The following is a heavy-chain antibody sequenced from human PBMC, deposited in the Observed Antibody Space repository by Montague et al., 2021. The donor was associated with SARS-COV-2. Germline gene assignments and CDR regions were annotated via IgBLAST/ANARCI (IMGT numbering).Heavy chain of an antibody. V-gene: IGHV4-34*01. CDR3: ARSPRGFLKLWWYYMDV. CDR2: INHSGST. D-gene: IGHD2-21*01. J-gene: IGHJ6*03. CDR1: GVSFSGYY. Sequence: SETLSLTCAVYGVSFSGYYWSWIRQPPGKGLEWIGEINHSGSTNYNPSLKSRVTISVDTSKNQFSLKLSSVTAADTAVYYCARSPRGFLKLWWYYMDVWGKGTTVTVSS.